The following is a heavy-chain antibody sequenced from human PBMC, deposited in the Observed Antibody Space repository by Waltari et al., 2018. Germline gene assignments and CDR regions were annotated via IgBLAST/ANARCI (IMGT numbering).Heavy chain of an antibody. CDR2: HNHSGST. Sequence: QVQLQQWGAGLLKSSETLSLTCAVHGGSFSDYYWTLVRQTPGKGLAWLGEHNHSGSTSYNPSLKSRVTLSADTSQKQFSLKVTSVTAADTAVYFCARRHYDNGGYYSEVLWFDSWGQGTPVTVSS. CDR1: GGSFSDYY. J-gene: IGHJ5*01. CDR3: ARRHYDNGGYYSEVLWFDS. D-gene: IGHD3-22*01. V-gene: IGHV4-34*01.